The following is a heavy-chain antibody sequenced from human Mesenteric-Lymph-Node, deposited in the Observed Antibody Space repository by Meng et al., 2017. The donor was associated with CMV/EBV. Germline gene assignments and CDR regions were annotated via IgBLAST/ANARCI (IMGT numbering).Heavy chain of an antibody. V-gene: IGHV3-21*04. J-gene: IGHJ4*02. D-gene: IGHD3-22*01. Sequence: GESLKISCAASGFTFSSYSMNWVRQAPGKGLEWVSSISSSSSYIYYADSVKGRFTISRDNAKNSVYPQMNSLRAEDTAVYYCARGPESYGWLPVDYWGQGTLVTVSS. CDR2: ISSSSSYI. CDR3: ARGPESYGWLPVDY. CDR1: GFTFSSYS.